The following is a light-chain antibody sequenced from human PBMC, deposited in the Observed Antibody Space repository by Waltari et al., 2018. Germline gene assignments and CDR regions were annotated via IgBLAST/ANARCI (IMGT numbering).Light chain of an antibody. V-gene: IGLV2-14*01. CDR2: DVN. J-gene: IGLJ1*01. CDR3: SSYRNSVIYV. Sequence: QSALTQPASVSGSPGQSITISCTGTSSDIGTYNYVSWYQQRPGQAPKLMIYDVNNRPSGVSSRFSGSKSGNTASLTISGLQSEDEAEYYCSSYRNSVIYVFGTGTKVTVL. CDR1: SSDIGTYNY.